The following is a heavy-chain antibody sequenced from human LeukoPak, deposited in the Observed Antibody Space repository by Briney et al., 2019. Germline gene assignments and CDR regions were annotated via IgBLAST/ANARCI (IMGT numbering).Heavy chain of an antibody. V-gene: IGHV1-69*06. D-gene: IGHD3-22*01. J-gene: IGHJ1*01. CDR1: GYIFTSYG. CDR2: VIPIFGTA. CDR3: ARGKYYDSSGYYSDLSAEYFQH. Sequence: SVKVSCKASGYIFTSYGISWVRQAPGQGLEWMGGVIPIFGTANYAQKLQGRVTITADKSTSTAYMELSSMRSEDTAFYYCARGKYYDSSGYYSDLSAEYFQHWGQGTMVTVSS.